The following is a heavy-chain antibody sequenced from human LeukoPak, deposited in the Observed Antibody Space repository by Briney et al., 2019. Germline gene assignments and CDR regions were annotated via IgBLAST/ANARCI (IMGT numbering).Heavy chain of an antibody. V-gene: IGHV3-66*01. CDR3: GRDPRTYYGSGSPDN. CDR1: GISISDNH. D-gene: IGHD3-10*01. CDR2: IYSGGSI. J-gene: IGHJ4*02. Sequence: GGSLRLSCEASGISISDNHMTWIRQAPGKGLEWVSVIYSGGSIYYADSVKGRFTISRDESKNTVYLQMDSLRAEDSALYFCGRDPRTYYGSGSPDNWGQGIRVTVS.